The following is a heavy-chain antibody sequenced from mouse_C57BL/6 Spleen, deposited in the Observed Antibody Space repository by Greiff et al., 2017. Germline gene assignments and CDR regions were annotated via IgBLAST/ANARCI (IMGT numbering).Heavy chain of an antibody. Sequence: QVQLQQPGAELVMPGASVKLSRKASGYTFTSYWMHWVKQRPGQGLEWIGEIDPSDSYTNYNQKFKGKSTLTVDKSSSTAYMQLSSLTSEDSAVYYCARGSYYGSSKDYWGQGTTLTVSS. D-gene: IGHD1-1*01. CDR1: GYTFTSYW. CDR2: IDPSDSYT. CDR3: ARGSYYGSSKDY. J-gene: IGHJ2*01. V-gene: IGHV1-69*01.